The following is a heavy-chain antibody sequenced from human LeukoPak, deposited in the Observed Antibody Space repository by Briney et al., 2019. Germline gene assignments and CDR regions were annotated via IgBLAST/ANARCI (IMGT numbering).Heavy chain of an antibody. J-gene: IGHJ3*02. CDR1: GYSFTSYR. CDR3: ARHGVQIVGATGTAFDI. Sequence: GESLKISYKGSGYSFTSYRIGWVRQMPGKGLGWMGIIYPGDSDTRYSPSFQGQVTISADKSISTAYLQWSSLKASDTAMYYCARHGVQIVGATGTAFDIWGQGTMVTVSS. D-gene: IGHD1-26*01. V-gene: IGHV5-51*01. CDR2: IYPGDSDT.